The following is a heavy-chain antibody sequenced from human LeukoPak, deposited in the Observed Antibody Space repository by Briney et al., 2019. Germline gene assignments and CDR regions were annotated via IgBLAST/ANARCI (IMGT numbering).Heavy chain of an antibody. CDR2: ISSSSYT. CDR1: GFTFSDYY. J-gene: IGHJ4*02. V-gene: IGHV3-11*06. CDR3: ARLRRGVAYYFDY. D-gene: IGHD2-8*02. Sequence: GGSLRLSCAASGFTFSDYYMSWIRQAPGKGLEWVSYISSSSYTNYADSVKGRFTISRDNAKNSLYLQMDSLRAEDTAVYYCARLRRGVAYYFDYWGQGTLVTVSS.